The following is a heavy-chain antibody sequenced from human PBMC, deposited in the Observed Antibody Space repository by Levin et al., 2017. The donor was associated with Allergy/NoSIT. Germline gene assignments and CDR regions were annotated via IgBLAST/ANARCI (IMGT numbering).Heavy chain of an antibody. D-gene: IGHD5-12*01. CDR2: IRSKANSYAT. CDR3: ATTSGYDAFDI. Sequence: QAGESLKISCAASGFSFSGSTMYWVRQASGKGLEWVGRIRSKANSYATAYTTSVKGRFTISRDDSKNTAYLQMNSLKTEDTAVYYCATTSGYDAFDIWGQGTMVTVSS. V-gene: IGHV3-73*01. CDR1: GFSFSGST. J-gene: IGHJ3*02.